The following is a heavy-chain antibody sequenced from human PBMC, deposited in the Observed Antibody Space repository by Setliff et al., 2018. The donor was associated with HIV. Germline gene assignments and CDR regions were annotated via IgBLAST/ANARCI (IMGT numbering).Heavy chain of an antibody. J-gene: IGHJ5*02. CDR1: GYSISSGFY. CDR3: AAATTLLSPRA. Sequence: TLSLTCAVSGYSISSGFYWSWMRQPPGKGLEWIGSIYQSGSTNYNPSLESRLTISVDTAKNQFSLKLSSVTAADTAVYYCAAATTLLSPRAWGQGTLVTVSS. CDR2: IYQSGST. D-gene: IGHD2-15*01. V-gene: IGHV4-38-2*01.